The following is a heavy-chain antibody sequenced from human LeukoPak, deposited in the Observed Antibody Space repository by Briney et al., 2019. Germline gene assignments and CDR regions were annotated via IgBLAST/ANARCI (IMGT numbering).Heavy chain of an antibody. CDR3: ARVRGGPSDY. D-gene: IGHD2-15*01. Sequence: SETLSLTCTVSGGSISSYYWSWIRQPPGKGLEWIGYIYHSGSTYYNPSLKSRVTISVDRSKNQFSLKLSSVTAADTAVYYCARVRGGPSDYWGQGTLVTVSS. CDR2: IYHSGST. J-gene: IGHJ4*02. CDR1: GGSISSYY. V-gene: IGHV4-59*12.